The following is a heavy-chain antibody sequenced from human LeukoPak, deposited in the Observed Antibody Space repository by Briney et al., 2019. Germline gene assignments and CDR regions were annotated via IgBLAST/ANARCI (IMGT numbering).Heavy chain of an antibody. CDR1: GFIFSSYW. J-gene: IGHJ4*02. CDR2: IKSDGTST. D-gene: IGHD1-26*01. CDR3: AKGGASLFDY. V-gene: IGHV3-74*01. Sequence: GGSLRLSCAASGFIFSSYWMHWVRQAPGKGLVWVSRIKSDGTSTNYADSVKGRFTNSRDNAKSTLHLQMNSLRADDTAVYYCAKGGASLFDYWGQGTLVTVSS.